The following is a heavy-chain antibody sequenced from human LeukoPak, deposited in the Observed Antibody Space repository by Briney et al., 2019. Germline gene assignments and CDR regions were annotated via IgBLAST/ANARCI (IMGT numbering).Heavy chain of an antibody. CDR3: TRRLVIIPAFDI. CDR2: IRSKAYGGTT. Sequence: PGRSLRLSCTASGFTFGDYAMSWVRQAPGKGLEWVGFIRSKAYGGTTEYAASVKGRFTISRDDSKSIANLQMNSLKTEDTAVYYCTRRLVIIPAFDIWGQGTMVTVSS. D-gene: IGHD3-10*01. J-gene: IGHJ3*02. CDR1: GFTFGDYA. V-gene: IGHV3-49*04.